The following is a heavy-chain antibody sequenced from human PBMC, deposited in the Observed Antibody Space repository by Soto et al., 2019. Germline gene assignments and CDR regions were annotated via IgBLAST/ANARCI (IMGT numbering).Heavy chain of an antibody. D-gene: IGHD4-4*01. CDR1: GYTLTELS. CDR2: FDPEDGET. V-gene: IGHV1-24*01. J-gene: IGHJ6*03. CDR3: ATNSYSRRYYYYYMDV. Sequence: QVPLVQSGAEVKKPGASVKVSCKVSGYTLTELSMHWVRQAPGKGLEWMGGFDPEDGETIYAQKFQGRVTMTEDTSTDTAYMELSSLRSEDTAVYYCATNSYSRRYYYYYMDVWGKGTTVTVSS.